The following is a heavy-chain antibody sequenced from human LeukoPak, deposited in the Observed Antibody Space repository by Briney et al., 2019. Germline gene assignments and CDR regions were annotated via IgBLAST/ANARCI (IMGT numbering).Heavy chain of an antibody. J-gene: IGHJ5*02. D-gene: IGHD6-19*01. V-gene: IGHV4-39*07. CDR2: IYYSGST. CDR1: GGSISSSSYY. Sequence: SETLSLTCTVSGGSISSSSYYWGWIRQPPGKGLEWIGSIYYSGSTYYNPSLKSRVTISVDTSKNQFSLKLSSVTAADTAVYYCARDRQWLVRGWFDPWGQGTLVTVSS. CDR3: ARDRQWLVRGWFDP.